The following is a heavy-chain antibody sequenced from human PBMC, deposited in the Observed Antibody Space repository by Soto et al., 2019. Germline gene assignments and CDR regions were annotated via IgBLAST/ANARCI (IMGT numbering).Heavy chain of an antibody. D-gene: IGHD6-13*01. CDR1: GGTFSSYA. Sequence: SVKVSCKASGGTFSSYAISWVRQAPGQGLEWMGGIIPIFGTANYAQKFQGRVTITADESTSTAYMELSSLRSEDTAVYYCARDLEEGAAAGLTYNWFDPWGQGTLVTVSS. J-gene: IGHJ5*02. CDR2: IIPIFGTA. V-gene: IGHV1-69*13. CDR3: ARDLEEGAAAGLTYNWFDP.